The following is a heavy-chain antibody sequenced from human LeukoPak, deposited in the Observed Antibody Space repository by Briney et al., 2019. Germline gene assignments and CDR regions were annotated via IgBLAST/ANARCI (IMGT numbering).Heavy chain of an antibody. V-gene: IGHV4-61*02. J-gene: IGHJ4*02. CDR3: ARTSSSWYYVRPSDFDY. CDR1: GGSISSGSYY. Sequence: SETLSLTCTVSGGSISSGSYYWSWIRQPAGKGLEWIGRIYTSGSTNYNPSLKSRVTISVDTSKNQFSLKLSSVTAADTAVYYCARTSSSWYYVRPSDFDYWGQGTLVTVSS. CDR2: IYTSGST. D-gene: IGHD6-13*01.